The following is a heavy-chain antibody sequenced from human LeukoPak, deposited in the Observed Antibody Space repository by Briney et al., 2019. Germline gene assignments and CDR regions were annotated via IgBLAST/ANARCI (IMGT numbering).Heavy chain of an antibody. V-gene: IGHV3-21*01. J-gene: IGHJ4*02. CDR3: ARDVDYCSGGSCYPYLDY. D-gene: IGHD2-15*01. CDR2: ISSSSSYI. Sequence: PGRSLRLSCAASGFTFSSYGMHWVRQAPGKGLEWVSSISSSSSYIYYADSVKGRFTISRDNAKNSLYLQMNSLRAEDTAVYYCARDVDYCSGGSCYPYLDYWGQGTLVTVSS. CDR1: GFTFSSYG.